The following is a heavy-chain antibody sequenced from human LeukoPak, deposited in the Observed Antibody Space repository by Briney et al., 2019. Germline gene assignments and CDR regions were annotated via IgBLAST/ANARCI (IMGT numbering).Heavy chain of an antibody. D-gene: IGHD2-2*01. CDR3: ARAVPAAPVDI. J-gene: IGHJ3*02. V-gene: IGHV4-39*01. CDR2: IYYSGST. Sequence: SQTLSLTCTVSGGSISSSSYYWGWIRQPPGKGLEWIGSIYYSGSTYNNPSITGRVTISVDTAKNQFSLKLSSVTASDTAVYYCARAVPAAPVDIWGQGTMVTVSS. CDR1: GGSISSSSYY.